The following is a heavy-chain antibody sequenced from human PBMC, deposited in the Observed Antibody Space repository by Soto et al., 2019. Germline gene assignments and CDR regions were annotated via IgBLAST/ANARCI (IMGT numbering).Heavy chain of an antibody. CDR3: ANEFLFRDFYAY. Sequence: GGSLRLSCAASGFTFSSYAMSWVRQAPGKGLEWVSAISGSGGSTYYADSVKGRFTISRDNSKNTLYLQMNSLRAEDTSVYYCANEFLFRDFYAYWGQGTLVTVSS. CDR2: ISGSGGST. CDR1: GFTFSSYA. J-gene: IGHJ4*02. D-gene: IGHD3-3*01. V-gene: IGHV3-23*01.